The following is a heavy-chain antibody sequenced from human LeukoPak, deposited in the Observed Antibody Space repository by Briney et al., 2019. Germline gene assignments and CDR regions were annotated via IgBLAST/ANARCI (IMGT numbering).Heavy chain of an antibody. CDR3: AKDKYGSS. CDR2: IKQDGSEK. V-gene: IGHV3-7*01. Sequence: GGSLRLSCAASGFTVSSNYMNWIRQAPGKGLEWVANIKQDGSEKYYVDSVKGRFTISRDNAKNSLYLQMNSLRAEDTAVYYCAKDKYGSSWGQGTLVTVSS. CDR1: GFTVSSNY. J-gene: IGHJ5*02. D-gene: IGHD2-15*01.